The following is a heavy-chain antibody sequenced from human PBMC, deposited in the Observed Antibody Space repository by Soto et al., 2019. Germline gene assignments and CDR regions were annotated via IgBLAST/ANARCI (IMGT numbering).Heavy chain of an antibody. CDR2: ISYDGSNK. D-gene: IGHD6-6*01. J-gene: IGHJ6*02. V-gene: IGHV3-30*18. CDR3: AKDIAARPHYYYGMDV. Sequence: GGSLRLSCAASGFTFSSYGMHWVRQAPGKGLEWVAVISYDGSNKYYADSVKGRFTISRDNSKNTLYLQMNSLRAEDTAVYYCAKDIAARPHYYYGMDVWGQGTTVTVPS. CDR1: GFTFSSYG.